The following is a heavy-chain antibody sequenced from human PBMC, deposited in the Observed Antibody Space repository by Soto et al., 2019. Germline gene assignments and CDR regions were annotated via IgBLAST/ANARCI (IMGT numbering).Heavy chain of an antibody. V-gene: IGHV1-18*01. CDR1: GYTFTTYG. D-gene: IGHD3-16*01. Sequence: QVQLVQSGAEVRKPGASVKVSCKASGYTFTTYGISWVRQAPGQGLEWRGWISGYDGHTKYAQKFQGRIIMTTDTSPSTVYIDLRSLRSDDTAVYYCARAGEMPYYYYGLDVWGQGTTVTVSS. CDR3: ARAGEMPYYYYGLDV. J-gene: IGHJ6*02. CDR2: ISGYDGHT.